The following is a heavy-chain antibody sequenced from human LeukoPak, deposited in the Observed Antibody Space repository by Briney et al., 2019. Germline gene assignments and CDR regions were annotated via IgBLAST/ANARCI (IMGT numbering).Heavy chain of an antibody. CDR1: GFTFSSYG. V-gene: IGHV3-30*02. Sequence: GGSLRLSCAASGFTFSSYGMHWVRQAPGKGLEWVAFIRYDGSNKYYADSVKGRFTISRDNSKNTLYLQMNSLRAEDTAVYYCARDGITIFGVVVFDYWGQGTLVTVSS. D-gene: IGHD3-3*01. J-gene: IGHJ4*02. CDR2: IRYDGSNK. CDR3: ARDGITIFGVVVFDY.